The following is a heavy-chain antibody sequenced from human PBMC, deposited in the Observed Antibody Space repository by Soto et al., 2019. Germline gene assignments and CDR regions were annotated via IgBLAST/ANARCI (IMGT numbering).Heavy chain of an antibody. CDR2: VSYDGSIK. J-gene: IGHJ6*02. V-gene: IGHV3-30*18. Sequence: TGGSLSLSCAASGFTFSVYGMHWVRQAPGKGLEWVALVSYDGSIKYYADSVKGRSTISRDNSKNTLYLQMNSLRVEDTAVYYCAKDGSHLAVAGTSPTSYFYGLAVWGQGTTVTVSS. CDR1: GFTFSVYG. CDR3: AKDGSHLAVAGTSPTSYFYGLAV. D-gene: IGHD6-19*01.